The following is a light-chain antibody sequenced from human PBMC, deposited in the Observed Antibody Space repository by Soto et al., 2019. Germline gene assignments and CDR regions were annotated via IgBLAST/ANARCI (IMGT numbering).Light chain of an antibody. J-gene: IGKJ4*01. CDR1: QSVTSN. Sequence: EIGRTQSPATLSVSPGERATLSCRASQSVTSNYLAWYQQKPGQAPRLLIYGASSRATGIPDRFSGSGSGTDFTLTISSLQSEDFAVYYCQHYNKWPLSFGGGTKVDIK. CDR2: GAS. CDR3: QHYNKWPLS. V-gene: IGKV3D-15*01.